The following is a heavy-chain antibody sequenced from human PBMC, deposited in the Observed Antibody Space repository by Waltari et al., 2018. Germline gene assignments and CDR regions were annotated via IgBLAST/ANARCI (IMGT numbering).Heavy chain of an antibody. Sequence: QVQLQESGPGLVKPSETLSLTCTVSGGSISSYYWSWVRQPPGKGLEWIGYIYYSGGTHYNPPLKSRGARSLDTSKHHFSLKLSAVTAADTAVYYCARVGYDFWSGYYYYYYMDVWGKGTTVTVSS. CDR3: ARVGYDFWSGYYYYYYMDV. D-gene: IGHD3-3*01. CDR2: IYYSGGT. CDR1: GGSISSYY. V-gene: IGHV4-59*01. J-gene: IGHJ6*03.